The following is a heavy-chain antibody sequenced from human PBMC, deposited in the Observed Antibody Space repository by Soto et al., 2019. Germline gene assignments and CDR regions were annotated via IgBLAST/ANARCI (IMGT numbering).Heavy chain of an antibody. D-gene: IGHD2-15*01. J-gene: IGHJ4*02. CDR3: ARGYCSGGSCYSVDY. CDR1: GGTFSSYT. Sequence: SVKVSCKASGGTFSSYTISWVRQAPGQGLEWMGRIIPILGIANYAQKFQGRVTITADKSTSTAYMELSSLRSEDTAVYYCARGYCSGGSCYSVDYWGQGTLVTVSS. CDR2: IIPILGIA. V-gene: IGHV1-69*02.